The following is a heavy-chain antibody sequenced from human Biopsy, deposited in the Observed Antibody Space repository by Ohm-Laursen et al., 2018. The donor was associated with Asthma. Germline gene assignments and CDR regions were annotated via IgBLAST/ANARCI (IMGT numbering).Heavy chain of an antibody. V-gene: IGHV1-69*13. CDR3: ARERIAARQRRYYFDY. CDR2: IIPIFGTA. D-gene: IGHD6-6*01. J-gene: IGHJ4*02. CDR1: GGTFSSYA. Sequence: GASVKVSCKASGGTFSSYAISWVRQAPGQGLEWMGGIIPIFGTANYAQKFQGRVTITADESTSTAYMELSSLRSEDTAVYYCARERIAARQRRYYFDYWGQGTLVTVSP.